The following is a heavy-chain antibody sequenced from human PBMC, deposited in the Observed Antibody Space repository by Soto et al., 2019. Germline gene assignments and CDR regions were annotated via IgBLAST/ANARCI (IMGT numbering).Heavy chain of an antibody. J-gene: IGHJ4*02. CDR3: ARVEYSFGTPFLDY. D-gene: IGHD3-16*01. CDR1: GFNFGHYA. V-gene: IGHV3-30-3*01. Sequence: QVQLVESGGGVVQPGRSLRLSCSASGFNFGHYAMHWVRQAPGKGLEWVAALSFDRSNEYYADSLRGRFTISRDNSKNTLYLQMNSLRADDTAVYYCARVEYSFGTPFLDYWGQGTLVTVSS. CDR2: LSFDRSNE.